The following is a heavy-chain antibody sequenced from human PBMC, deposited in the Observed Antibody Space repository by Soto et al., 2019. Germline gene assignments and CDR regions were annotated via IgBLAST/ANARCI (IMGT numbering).Heavy chain of an antibody. D-gene: IGHD2-2*01. CDR2: VYPGDSDT. J-gene: IGHJ6*02. CDR1: GYRFTSYW. CDR3: ARAGYCSSTSCYGDHYYYYGMDV. Sequence: GESLKISCKGSGYRFTSYWIGWVRQMPGKGLEWMGIVYPGDSDTRYSPSFQGQVTISADKSISTAYLQWSSLKASDTAMYYCARAGYCSSTSCYGDHYYYYGMDVWGQGTTVTVSS. V-gene: IGHV5-51*01.